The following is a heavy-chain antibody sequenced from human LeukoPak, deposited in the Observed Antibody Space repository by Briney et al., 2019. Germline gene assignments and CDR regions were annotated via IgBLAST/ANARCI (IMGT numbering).Heavy chain of an antibody. V-gene: IGHV1-69*05. CDR1: GGTFSSYA. Sequence: SVKVSCKASGGTFSSYAISWVRQAPGQGLEWMGGIIPIFGTANYAQKFQGRVTITTDESTSTAYMELSSLKSEDTAVYYCARSRDYYDSSGYPYWGQGTLVTVSS. CDR2: IIPIFGTA. J-gene: IGHJ4*02. CDR3: ARSRDYYDSSGYPY. D-gene: IGHD3-22*01.